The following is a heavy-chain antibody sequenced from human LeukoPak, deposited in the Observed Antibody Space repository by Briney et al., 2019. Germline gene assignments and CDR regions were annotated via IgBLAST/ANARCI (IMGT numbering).Heavy chain of an antibody. D-gene: IGHD3-3*01. Sequence: GASVKVSCKASGYTFTSYGISWVRQAPGQGLEWMGWINPNSGGTNYAQKFQGRVTMTRDTSISTAYMELSRLRSDDTAVYYCARDSIMDPLYDFWSGNEGYYMDVWGKGTTVTVSS. CDR3: ARDSIMDPLYDFWSGNEGYYMDV. CDR1: GYTFTSYG. CDR2: INPNSGGT. V-gene: IGHV1-2*02. J-gene: IGHJ6*03.